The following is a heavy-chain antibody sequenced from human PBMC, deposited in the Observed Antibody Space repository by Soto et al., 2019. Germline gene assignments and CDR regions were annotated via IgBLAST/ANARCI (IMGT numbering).Heavy chain of an antibody. V-gene: IGHV3-33*01. CDR1: GFTFSSYG. CDR2: IWYDGSNK. D-gene: IGHD3-9*01. CDR3: ARDRGHYDILTGQFDY. J-gene: IGHJ4*02. Sequence: QVQLVESGGGVVQPGRSLRLSCAASGFTFSSYGMHWVRQAPGKGLEWVAVIWYDGSNKYYADSVKCRFTISRDNSKNTLYLQMNSLRAEDTAVYYCARDRGHYDILTGQFDYWGQGTLVTVSS.